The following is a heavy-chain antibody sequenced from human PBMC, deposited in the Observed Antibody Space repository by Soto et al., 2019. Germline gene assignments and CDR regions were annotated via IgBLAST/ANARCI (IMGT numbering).Heavy chain of an antibody. CDR1: GFTFDDYS. CDR3: AKATRWQLVPFEY. J-gene: IGHJ4*02. CDR2: ISWKSGSI. Sequence: PGGSLRLSCAASGFTFDDYSMHWVRQAPGKGLEWVSGISWKSGSIGYADSVKGRFTISRDNAKHSLYLQMNSLRAEDTALYYCAKATRWQLVPFEYWGQGNLVTVS. V-gene: IGHV3-9*01. D-gene: IGHD6-13*01.